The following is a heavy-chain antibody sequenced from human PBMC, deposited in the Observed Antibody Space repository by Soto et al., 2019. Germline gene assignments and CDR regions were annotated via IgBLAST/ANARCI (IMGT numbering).Heavy chain of an antibody. CDR1: GFTFSSYA. CDR3: AKDQGLYYYDSSGYYRS. Sequence: GGSLRLSCAASGFTFSSYAMSWVRQAPGKGLEWVSAISGSGGSTYYADSVKGRFTISRDNSKNTLYLRMNSLRAEDTAVYYCAKDQGLYYYDSSGYYRSWGQGTLVTVSS. CDR2: ISGSGGST. V-gene: IGHV3-23*01. D-gene: IGHD3-22*01. J-gene: IGHJ5*02.